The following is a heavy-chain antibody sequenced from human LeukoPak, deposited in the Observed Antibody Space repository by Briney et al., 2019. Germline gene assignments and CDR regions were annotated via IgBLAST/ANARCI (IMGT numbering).Heavy chain of an antibody. CDR2: INSDGSST. D-gene: IGHD2-2*01. CDR3: ARGLPSTSCYGCPLYYYGMDV. J-gene: IGHJ6*04. V-gene: IGHV3-74*01. CDR1: GFTFSSYW. Sequence: GGSLRLSCAASGFTFSSYWMHWVRQAAGKGLAWVSRINSDGSSTSYADSVKGRFTISRDNAKNTLYLQMNSLRAEDPAVYYCARGLPSTSCYGCPLYYYGMDVWGKGTTVTVSS.